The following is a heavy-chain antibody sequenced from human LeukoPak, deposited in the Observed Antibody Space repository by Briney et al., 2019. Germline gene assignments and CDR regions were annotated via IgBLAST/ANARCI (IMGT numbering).Heavy chain of an antibody. Sequence: SETLPLTCAVSGGSISSGGYSWSWIRQPPGKGLEWIGYIYHSGSTYYNPSLKSRVTISVDRSKNQFSLKLSSVTAADTAVYYCARESYEGFDYWGQGTLVTVSS. CDR3: ARESYEGFDY. CDR1: GGSISSGGYS. J-gene: IGHJ4*02. V-gene: IGHV4-30-2*01. D-gene: IGHD1-26*01. CDR2: IYHSGST.